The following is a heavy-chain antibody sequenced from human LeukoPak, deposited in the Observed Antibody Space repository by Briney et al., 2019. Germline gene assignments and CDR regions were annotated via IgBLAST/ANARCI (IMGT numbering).Heavy chain of an antibody. V-gene: IGHV1-69*05. CDR3: ARGPPDSSSSDY. CDR1: GGTFSSYA. D-gene: IGHD6-6*01. J-gene: IGHJ4*02. CDR2: IIPIFGTA. Sequence: ASVKVSCKASGGTFSSYAISWVRQAPGQGLEWMGGIIPIFGTANYAQKFQGRVTITTDESTSTAYMELSSLRSEDTAVYYCARGPPDSSSSDYWGQGTLVAVSS.